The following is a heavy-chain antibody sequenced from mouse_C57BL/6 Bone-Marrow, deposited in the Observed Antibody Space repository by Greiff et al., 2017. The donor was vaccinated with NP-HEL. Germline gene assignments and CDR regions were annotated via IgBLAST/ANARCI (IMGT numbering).Heavy chain of an antibody. CDR1: GFTFSDYG. Sequence: EVMLVESGGGLVKPGGSLKLSCAASGFTFSDYGMHWVRQAPEKGLEWVAYISSGSSTIYYADTVKGRFTISRDNAKNTLFLQMTSLRSEDTAMYYCARFYYSNYYFDYWGQGTTLTVSS. V-gene: IGHV5-17*01. CDR3: ARFYYSNYYFDY. D-gene: IGHD2-5*01. J-gene: IGHJ2*01. CDR2: ISSGSSTI.